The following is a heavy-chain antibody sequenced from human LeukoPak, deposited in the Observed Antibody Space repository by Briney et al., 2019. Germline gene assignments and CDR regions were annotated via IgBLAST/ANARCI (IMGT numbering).Heavy chain of an antibody. CDR3: ARSYCSSTSCRYWYYFDY. CDR2: ISAYNGNT. J-gene: IGHJ4*02. V-gene: IGHV1-18*04. CDR1: GYTFTGYY. D-gene: IGHD2-2*01. Sequence: ASVKVSCKASGYTFTGYYMHWVRQAPGQGLEWMGWISAYNGNTNYAQKLQGRVTMTTDTSTSTAYMELRSLRSDDTAVYYCARSYCSSTSCRYWYYFDYWGQGTLVTVSS.